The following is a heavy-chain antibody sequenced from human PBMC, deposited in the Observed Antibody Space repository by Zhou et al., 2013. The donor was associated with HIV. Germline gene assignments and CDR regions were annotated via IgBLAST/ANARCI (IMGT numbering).Heavy chain of an antibody. CDR3: ARALSARWIGGGFFYMDV. CDR2: FIPLFGTS. V-gene: IGHV1-69*13. D-gene: IGHD6-25*01. J-gene: IGHJ6*03. CDR1: GYTFTSYG. Sequence: QGHLVQSGAEVKKPGASVKVSCKASGYTFTSYGITWVRQAPGRGLEWMGGFIPLFGTSNFAQNFQARVTFSADASMRTAYMELRSLKSDDTAVYFCARALSARWIGGGFFYMDVWGKGTTVTVS.